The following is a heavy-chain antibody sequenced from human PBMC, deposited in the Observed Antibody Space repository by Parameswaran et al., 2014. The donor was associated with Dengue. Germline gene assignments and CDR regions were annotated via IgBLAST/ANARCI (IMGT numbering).Heavy chain of an antibody. V-gene: IGHV4-31*02. Sequence: VRQAPGKGLEWIGYIYYSGSTYYNPSLKSRVTISVDTSKNQFSLKLSSVTAADTAVYYCARAVGDPTRTEKIDYWGQGTLVTVSS. D-gene: IGHD2-15*01. CDR3: ARAVGDPTRTEKIDY. CDR2: IYYSGST. J-gene: IGHJ4*02.